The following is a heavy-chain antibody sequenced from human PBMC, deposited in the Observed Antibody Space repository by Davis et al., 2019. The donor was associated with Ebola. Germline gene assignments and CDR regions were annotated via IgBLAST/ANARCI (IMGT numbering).Heavy chain of an antibody. Sequence: PGGSLRLSCAASGFTFSSYGMHWVRQAPGKGLEWVAVISHDGSNKYYADSVKGRFTISRDNSKNTLYLQMNSLRAEDTAVYYCAKRSFPGYSSGWYYFDYWGQGTLVTVSS. V-gene: IGHV3-30*18. CDR2: ISHDGSNK. D-gene: IGHD6-19*01. CDR1: GFTFSSYG. CDR3: AKRSFPGYSSGWYYFDY. J-gene: IGHJ4*02.